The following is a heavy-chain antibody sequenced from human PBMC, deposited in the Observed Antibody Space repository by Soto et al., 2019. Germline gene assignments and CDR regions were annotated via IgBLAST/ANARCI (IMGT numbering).Heavy chain of an antibody. CDR2: INPGGSST. V-gene: IGHV1-46*01. Sequence: QVQLVQSGAEVKKPGASVKVSCTASGFTFTNYFMHWVRQAPGQGLEWVGMINPGGSSTNYAQKFQGRVTMTRDTSTSTVYMELSSLRSEDTAVYYCAREAYAFDIWGQGTMVTVSS. J-gene: IGHJ3*02. CDR3: AREAYAFDI. CDR1: GFTFTNYF.